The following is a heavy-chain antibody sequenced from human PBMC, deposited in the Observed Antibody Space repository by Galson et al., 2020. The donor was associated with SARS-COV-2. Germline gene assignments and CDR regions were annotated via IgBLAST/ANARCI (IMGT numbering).Heavy chain of an antibody. CDR1: GYTFTSYY. Sequence: GESLKISCKASGYTFTSYYMHWVRQAPGQGLEWMGIINPSGGSTSYAQKFQGRVTMTRDTSTSTVYMELSSLRSEDTAVYYCARALREDSSSWYAFGEETVGNFDYWGQGTLVTVSS. V-gene: IGHV1-46*01. CDR3: ARALREDSSSWYAFGEETVGNFDY. CDR2: INPSGGST. D-gene: IGHD6-13*01. J-gene: IGHJ4*02.